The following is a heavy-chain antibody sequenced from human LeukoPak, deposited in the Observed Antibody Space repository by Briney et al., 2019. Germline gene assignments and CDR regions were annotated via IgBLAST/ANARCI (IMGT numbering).Heavy chain of an antibody. CDR2: ISSSSSYI. J-gene: IGHJ4*02. V-gene: IGHV3-21*04. CDR3: ARGGGGYSNYPFDY. Sequence: GGSLRLSCAASGFTFSSYSMNWVRQAPGKGLEWVSSISSSSSYIYYADSVKGRFTISRDNSKNTLYPQMNSLRAEDTAVYYCARGGGGYSNYPFDYWGQGTLVTVSS. CDR1: GFTFSSYS. D-gene: IGHD4-11*01.